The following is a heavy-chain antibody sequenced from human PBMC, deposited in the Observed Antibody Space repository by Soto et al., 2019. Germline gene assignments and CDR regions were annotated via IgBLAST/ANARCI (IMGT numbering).Heavy chain of an antibody. Sequence: RASVKVSCKASGYNFTAYAIYWVRQAPRQRLEWLGWINGGNDKTGYSQRFQGRLSITKKTSATTAFMELSNLRSEDTAVYYCARVGYFDSDGFPRTYDYWGQGTLVTVSS. CDR2: INGGNDKT. CDR1: GYNFTAYA. J-gene: IGHJ4*02. V-gene: IGHV1-3*01. D-gene: IGHD3-22*01. CDR3: ARVGYFDSDGFPRTYDY.